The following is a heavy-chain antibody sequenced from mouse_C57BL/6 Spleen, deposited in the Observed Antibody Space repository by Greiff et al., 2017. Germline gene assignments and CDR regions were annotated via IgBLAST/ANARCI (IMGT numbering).Heavy chain of an antibody. CDR1: GYTFTSYW. Sequence: QVQLQQSGAELAKPGASVKLSCKASGYTFTSYWMHWVKPRPGQGLEWIGYINPSSGYPKYNQKFKDKATLTADKSSSTAYMQLSSLTYEDSAVYYGARDWESSSYYSNYCAYWGQGTLVTVSA. J-gene: IGHJ3*01. CDR2: INPSSGYP. V-gene: IGHV1-7*01. CDR3: ARDWESSSYYSNYCAY. D-gene: IGHD2-5*01.